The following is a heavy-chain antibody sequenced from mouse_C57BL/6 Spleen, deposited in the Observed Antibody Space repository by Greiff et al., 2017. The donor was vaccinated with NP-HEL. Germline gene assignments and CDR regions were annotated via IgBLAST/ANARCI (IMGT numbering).Heavy chain of an antibody. V-gene: IGHV1-50*01. Sequence: VQLQQPGAELVKPGASVKLSCKASGYTFTSYWMQWVKQRPGQGLEWIGEIDPSDSYTNYNQKFKGKATLTVDTSSSTAYMQLSSLTSEDSAVYYCARRYYGNYGDWYVDGWGTGTTVTGSS. J-gene: IGHJ1*03. D-gene: IGHD2-1*01. CDR2: IDPSDSYT. CDR3: ARRYYGNYGDWYVDG. CDR1: GYTFTSYW.